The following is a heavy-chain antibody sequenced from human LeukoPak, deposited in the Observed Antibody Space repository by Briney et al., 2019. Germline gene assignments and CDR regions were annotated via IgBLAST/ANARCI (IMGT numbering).Heavy chain of an antibody. V-gene: IGHV4-34*01. Sequence: PSETLSLTCAVYGGSFSGYYWSWIRQPPGKGLEWIGEINHSGSTNYNPSLKSRVTISVDTSKNQFSLRLSSVTAADTAVYYCARGATRFDYWGQGTLVTVSS. CDR3: ARGATRFDY. CDR2: INHSGST. J-gene: IGHJ4*02. CDR1: GGSFSGYY.